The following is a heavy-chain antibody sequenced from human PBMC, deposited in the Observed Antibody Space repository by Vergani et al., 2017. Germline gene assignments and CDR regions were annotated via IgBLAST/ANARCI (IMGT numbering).Heavy chain of an antibody. CDR3: AKGDWNYGYYFDY. D-gene: IGHD1-7*01. CDR2: ISGSGGST. Sequence: EVQLLESGGGLVQPGGSLRLSCAASGFTFSSYAMSWARQAPGKGLEWVSAISGSGGSTYYADSVKGRFTISRDNSKNTLYLQMNSLRAEDTAVYYCAKGDWNYGYYFDYWGQGTLVTVSS. CDR1: GFTFSSYA. J-gene: IGHJ4*02. V-gene: IGHV3-23*01.